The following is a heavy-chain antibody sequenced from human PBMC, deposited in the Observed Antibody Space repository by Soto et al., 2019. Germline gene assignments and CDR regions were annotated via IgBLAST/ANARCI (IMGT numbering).Heavy chain of an antibody. CDR2: ISGSGGST. V-gene: IGHV3-23*01. J-gene: IGHJ3*02. D-gene: IGHD1-1*01. Sequence: PGGSLRLSCAASGFTFSSYAMSWVRQAPGKGLEWVSAISGSGGSTYYADSVKGRFTISRDNSKNTLYLQMNSLRAEDTAVYYCAKDSASHDAFGLNAFDIWGQGTMVTVSS. CDR3: AKDSASHDAFGLNAFDI. CDR1: GFTFSSYA.